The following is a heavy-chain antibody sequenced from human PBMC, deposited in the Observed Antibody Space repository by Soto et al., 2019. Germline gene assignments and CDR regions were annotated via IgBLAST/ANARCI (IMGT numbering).Heavy chain of an antibody. Sequence: EVQLAESGGGLAQQGGSLRLSCAASGFTLSGYDRDWVRQAPGKGLEYVSGISSNGVGTYYANSVQGRFTISRDNSKNTVYLQMGSLRPEDMAVYYCARRARPDFYYMDVWGKGTTVTVSS. CDR1: GFTLSGYD. CDR2: ISSNGVGT. J-gene: IGHJ6*03. D-gene: IGHD6-6*01. CDR3: ARRARPDFYYMDV. V-gene: IGHV3-64*01.